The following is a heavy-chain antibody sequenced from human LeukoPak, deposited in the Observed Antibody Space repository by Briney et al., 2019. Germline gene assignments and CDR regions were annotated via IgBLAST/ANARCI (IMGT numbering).Heavy chain of an antibody. CDR3: ARDNSHSRIYSTRGNAFDI. V-gene: IGHV3-30-3*01. Sequence: GGSLRLSCAASGFTFSNFPMHWVRQAPGKGLEWLAVISSDGNNKYYADSVKGRFTISRDNSKNTLYLPMNSLRVEDTAVYYCARDNSHSRIYSTRGNAFDIWGQGTMVTVSS. D-gene: IGHD6-13*01. CDR1: GFTFSNFP. J-gene: IGHJ3*02. CDR2: ISSDGNNK.